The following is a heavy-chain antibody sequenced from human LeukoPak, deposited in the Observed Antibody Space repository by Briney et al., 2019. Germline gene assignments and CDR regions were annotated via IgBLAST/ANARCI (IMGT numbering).Heavy chain of an antibody. Sequence: SVKVSCQASGYTFTSYGISWVRQAPGQGLEGMVWISAYNGNTNYAQKLQGRVTMTTDTSTSTAYLELRSLRSDDTAVYYCATEVSAIDYWGQGTLVTVSS. J-gene: IGHJ4*02. V-gene: IGHV1-18*01. CDR1: GYTFTSYG. CDR3: ATEVSAIDY. CDR2: ISAYNGNT. D-gene: IGHD2-21*01.